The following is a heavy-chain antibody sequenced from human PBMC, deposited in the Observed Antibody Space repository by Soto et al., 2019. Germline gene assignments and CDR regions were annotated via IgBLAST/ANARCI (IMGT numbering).Heavy chain of an antibody. Sequence: SQTLSLTCAISGDSVSSSSAAWSWIRQSPSRGLEWLGRTYYRSRWYNDYALSAESRITINPDTSKNQFSLQLNSVTPEDTAVYYCAREPVTGAFDIWGQGTMVTVSS. J-gene: IGHJ3*02. CDR2: TYYRSRWYN. CDR3: AREPVTGAFDI. V-gene: IGHV6-1*01. D-gene: IGHD1-1*01. CDR1: GDSVSSSSAA.